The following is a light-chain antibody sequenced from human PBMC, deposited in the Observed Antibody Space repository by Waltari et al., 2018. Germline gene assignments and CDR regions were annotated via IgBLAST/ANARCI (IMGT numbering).Light chain of an antibody. J-gene: IGKJ4*01. CDR1: QGINTA. V-gene: IGKV1-13*02. CDR2: DAS. CDR3: QQFISYPRT. Sequence: IQLTQSPSSLSASLGDRGTITCQVSQGINTALAWYQQKPGKAPTLLIYDASNLASGVPARFSGSGSGTDFSLTNSSLQPEDFATYYCQQFISYPRTFGGGTKVEIK.